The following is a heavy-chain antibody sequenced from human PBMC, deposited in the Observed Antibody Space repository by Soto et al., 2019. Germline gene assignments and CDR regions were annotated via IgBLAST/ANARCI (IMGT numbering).Heavy chain of an antibody. CDR2: IYWDDTE. CDR3: AHEGYGSDNWYDP. V-gene: IGHV2-5*02. CDR1: GFSLTSNGVG. J-gene: IGHJ5*02. Sequence: QISLKESGPTLVQPTQTLTLTCTFSGFSLTSNGVGVGWIRQPPGKALEWLALIYWDDTERYSPSLKTRLTITKDTSKNQVVLTMTYTDPVDTATYYCAHEGYGSDNWYDPWGQGTLVTVSS. D-gene: IGHD6-13*01.